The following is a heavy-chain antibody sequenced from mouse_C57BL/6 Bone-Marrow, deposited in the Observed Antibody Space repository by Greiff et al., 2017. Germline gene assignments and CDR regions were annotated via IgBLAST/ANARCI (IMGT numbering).Heavy chain of an antibody. CDR2: IDPENGDT. CDR1: GFNIKDDY. D-gene: IGHD2-4*01. V-gene: IGHV14-4*01. Sequence: VQLQQSGAELVRPGASVKLSCTASGFNIKDDYMHWVKQWPEQGLEWIGWIDPENGDTEYASKFQGKATITADTSSNTAYLQLSSLTSEDTAVYYCTAYDYDGFAYWGQGTLVTVSA. J-gene: IGHJ3*01. CDR3: TAYDYDGFAY.